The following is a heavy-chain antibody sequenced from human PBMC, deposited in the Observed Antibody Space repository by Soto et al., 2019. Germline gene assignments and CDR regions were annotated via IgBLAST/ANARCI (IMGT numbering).Heavy chain of an antibody. V-gene: IGHV3-23*01. D-gene: IGHD2-15*01. CDR1: GFTFSSYA. CDR2: ISGSGGST. Sequence: EVQLLESGGGLVQPGGSLRLSCAASGFTFSSYAMSWVRQAPGKGLEWVSAISGSGGSTYYADSVKGRFTISRDNSKNTLYLQMNSLRAEDTAVFYCAKVTSRRSEVAAWRDWGQGTLVTVSS. J-gene: IGHJ4*02. CDR3: AKVTSRRSEVAAWRD.